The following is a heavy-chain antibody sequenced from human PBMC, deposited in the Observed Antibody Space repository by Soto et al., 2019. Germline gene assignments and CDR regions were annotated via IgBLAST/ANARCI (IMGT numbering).Heavy chain of an antibody. V-gene: IGHV1-69*06. CDR2: IIPVFGST. Sequence: QVQLVQSGAEVRRPGSSVNVSCKASGGSFNNYSLNWVRQAPGQGLEWMGGIIPVFGSTSYEPKFQGRLNISADKSTSTAYMELSSLKSDDPAVYYCARGFFGVVGFFCGMDVWCQGTTVAVSS. CDR3: ARGFFGVVGFFCGMDV. J-gene: IGHJ6*02. CDR1: GGSFNNYS. D-gene: IGHD3-3*01.